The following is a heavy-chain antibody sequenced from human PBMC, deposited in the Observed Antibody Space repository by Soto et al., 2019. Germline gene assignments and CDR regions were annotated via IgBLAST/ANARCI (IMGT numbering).Heavy chain of an antibody. Sequence: QVQLQESGPGLVKPSQTLSLTCTVSGDSISSGDYYWSWISQPPGKGLEWIGYIHHTGSAYYNPSLKSRVSTSVDRAKNQFSLMLGSVTAADTAVYYCPRGPSTWAKGYYLDYWGQGTLFTVSS. CDR1: GDSISSGDYY. CDR3: PRGPSTWAKGYYLDY. J-gene: IGHJ4*02. V-gene: IGHV4-30-4*01. CDR2: IHHTGSA. D-gene: IGHD1-26*01.